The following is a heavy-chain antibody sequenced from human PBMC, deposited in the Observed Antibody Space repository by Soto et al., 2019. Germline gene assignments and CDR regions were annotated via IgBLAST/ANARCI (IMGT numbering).Heavy chain of an antibody. Sequence: GESLKISCKGSGYSFTSYWISWVRQMPGKGLEWMGRVDPSDSYTNYSPSFQGHVTISADKSISTAYLQWSSLKASDTAMYYCATVLAAINWFDPWGQGTLVTVSS. J-gene: IGHJ5*02. CDR2: VDPSDSYT. CDR3: ATVLAAINWFDP. D-gene: IGHD3-3*02. CDR1: GYSFTSYW. V-gene: IGHV5-10-1*01.